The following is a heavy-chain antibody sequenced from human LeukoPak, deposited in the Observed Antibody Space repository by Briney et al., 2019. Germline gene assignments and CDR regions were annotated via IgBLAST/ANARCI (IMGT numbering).Heavy chain of an antibody. J-gene: IGHJ4*02. D-gene: IGHD1-14*01. CDR2: INPHSGVT. CDR3: VRAGITKAFDL. V-gene: IGHV1-2*02. Sequence: GASVKVSCKASGFTFTDYYMHWVRLAPGQGLEWMGYINPHSGVTSFPQKFRGRVTLTTDTSISAAYMELSSLISDDTAMYYCVRAGITKAFDLWGQGALVTVSS. CDR1: GFTFTDYY.